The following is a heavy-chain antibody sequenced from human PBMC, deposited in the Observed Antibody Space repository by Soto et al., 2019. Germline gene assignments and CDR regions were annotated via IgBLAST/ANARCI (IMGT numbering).Heavy chain of an antibody. Sequence: SETLSHTCAVSGGSISSGGYCLSWIRQPPGKGLEWIGYIYHSGSTYYNPSLKSRVTISVDRSKNQFSLKLSSVTAADTAVYYCARDKITGLFDYWGQGTLVTVSS. CDR3: ARDKITGLFDY. V-gene: IGHV4-30-2*01. D-gene: IGHD2-8*02. CDR2: IYHSGST. CDR1: GGSISSGGYC. J-gene: IGHJ4*02.